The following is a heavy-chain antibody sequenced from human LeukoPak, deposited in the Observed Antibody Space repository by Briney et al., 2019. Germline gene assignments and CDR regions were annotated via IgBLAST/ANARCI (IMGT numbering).Heavy chain of an antibody. CDR3: ANEGPNFDY. CDR2: ISYDGSNK. CDR1: GFTFSSYG. V-gene: IGHV3-30*18. J-gene: IGHJ4*02. D-gene: IGHD2-8*01. Sequence: PGGSLRLSCAASGFTFSSYGMHWVRQAPGKGLEWVAVISYDGSNKYYADSVEGRFTISRDNAKNSLYLQMNSLRAEDTAVYYCANEGPNFDYWGQGTLVTVSS.